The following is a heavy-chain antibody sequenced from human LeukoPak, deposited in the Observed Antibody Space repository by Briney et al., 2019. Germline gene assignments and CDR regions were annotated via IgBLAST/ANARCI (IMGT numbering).Heavy chain of an antibody. V-gene: IGHV3-23*01. D-gene: IGHD3-22*01. Sequence: GGCLSLSCVASGLTVSSYAMSWVRPAAGRGLEWVAGISGSGDNTYYADSVKGRFTISRDNSKNTLYVQVNSLGTEDTAAYYCAKGSYYDSSGSFYFDYWGQGTLVTVSS. CDR3: AKGSYYDSSGSFYFDY. CDR1: GLTVSSYA. J-gene: IGHJ4*02. CDR2: ISGSGDNT.